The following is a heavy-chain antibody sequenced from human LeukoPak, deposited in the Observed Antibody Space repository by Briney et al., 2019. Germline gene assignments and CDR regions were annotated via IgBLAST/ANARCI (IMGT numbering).Heavy chain of an antibody. CDR2: IWYDGSNK. Sequence: GGSLRLSCEASGFTFSSYGMHWVRQAPGKGLEWVALIWYDGSNKYYTDSVKGRLTISRDNSKNTLYLQMNNLRAEDTAVYYCAREGPRGNSQFDYWGQGTLVTVSS. D-gene: IGHD2/OR15-2a*01. J-gene: IGHJ4*02. CDR3: AREGPRGNSQFDY. CDR1: GFTFSSYG. V-gene: IGHV3-33*01.